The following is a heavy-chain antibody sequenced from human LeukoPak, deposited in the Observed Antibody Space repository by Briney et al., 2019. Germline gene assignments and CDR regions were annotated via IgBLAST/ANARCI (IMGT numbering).Heavy chain of an antibody. Sequence: PETLSLTCAVYGGSFSGYYWSWIRQPPGKGLEWIGEINHSGSTNYNPSLKSRVTISVDTSKNQFSLKLSSVTAADTAVYYCARGRVPAAIPYYYYGMDVWGKGTTVTVSS. D-gene: IGHD2-2*01. CDR3: ARGRVPAAIPYYYYGMDV. CDR1: GGSFSGYY. V-gene: IGHV4-34*01. J-gene: IGHJ6*04. CDR2: INHSGST.